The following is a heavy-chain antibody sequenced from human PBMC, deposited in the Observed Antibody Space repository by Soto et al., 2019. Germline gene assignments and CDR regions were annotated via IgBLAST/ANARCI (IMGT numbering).Heavy chain of an antibody. CDR2: INPSGGST. CDR1: GYTFTSYY. Sequence: ASLKVSCKASGYTFTSYYMHWVRQAPGQGLEWMGIINPSGGSTSYAQKFQGRVTMTRDTSTSTVYMELSSLRSEDTAVYYCAREENTVTTPNWFDPWGQGTLVTVCS. CDR3: AREENTVTTPNWFDP. J-gene: IGHJ5*02. D-gene: IGHD4-17*01. V-gene: IGHV1-46*03.